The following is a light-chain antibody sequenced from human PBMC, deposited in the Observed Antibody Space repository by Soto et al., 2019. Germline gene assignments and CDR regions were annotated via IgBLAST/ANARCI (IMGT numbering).Light chain of an antibody. J-gene: IGLJ2*01. Sequence: QSVLTQSPSASASLGASVKLTCTLSSGHSTCAIAWHQQQPEKGPRYLMNLYSDGSHKKGDGVPDRFSGSSSGAERYLTISSLQSEDEADYYCQTWGTGLQVFGGGTKLTVL. CDR3: QTWGTGLQV. CDR1: SGHSTCA. CDR2: LYSDGSH. V-gene: IGLV4-69*01.